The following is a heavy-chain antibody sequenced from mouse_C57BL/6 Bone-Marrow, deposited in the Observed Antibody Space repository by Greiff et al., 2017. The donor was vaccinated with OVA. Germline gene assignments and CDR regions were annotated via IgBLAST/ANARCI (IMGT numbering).Heavy chain of an antibody. CDR3: ASRGGNYVWYFDV. Sequence: QVQLKESGPELVKPGASVKISCKASGYAFSSSWMNWVKQRPGKGLEWIGRIYPGDGDTNYNGKFKGKATLTADKSSSTAYMQLSSLTSEDSAVYFCASRGGNYVWYFDVWGTGTTVTVSS. D-gene: IGHD2-1*01. J-gene: IGHJ1*03. V-gene: IGHV1-82*01. CDR2: IYPGDGDT. CDR1: GYAFSSSW.